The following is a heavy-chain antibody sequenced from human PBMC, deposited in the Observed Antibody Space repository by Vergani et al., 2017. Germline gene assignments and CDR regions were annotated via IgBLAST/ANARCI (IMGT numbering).Heavy chain of an antibody. V-gene: IGHV1-24*01. CDR2: FDPEHGEV. D-gene: IGHD3-22*01. J-gene: IGHJ4*02. CDR1: GYSLTELT. Sequence: QVQLVQSGSEVRKPGASVKVSCQVSGYSLTELTIHWVRQAPGKGLEWMGAFDPEHGEVTFAHHIQGRVTMTEDRYTDTAYMEMSSLRPEDTALYYCAIVXDYYDSSGYYLDYWGQGTLVAVSS. CDR3: AIVXDYYDSSGYYLDY.